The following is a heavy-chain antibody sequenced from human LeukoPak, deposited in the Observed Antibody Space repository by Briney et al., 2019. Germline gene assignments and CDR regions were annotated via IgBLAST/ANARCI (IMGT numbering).Heavy chain of an antibody. J-gene: IGHJ4*02. CDR3: ARVKRKYQLLKPLHETPSHYFDY. CDR2: IYYSGST. Sequence: SETLSLTCTVPGGSISSYYWSWIRQPPGKGLEWIGYIYYSGSTNYNPSLKSRVTISVDTSKNQFSLKVSSVTAADTAVYYCARVKRKYQLLKPLHETPSHYFDYWGQGTLVTVSS. V-gene: IGHV4-59*12. CDR1: GGSISSYY. D-gene: IGHD2-2*01.